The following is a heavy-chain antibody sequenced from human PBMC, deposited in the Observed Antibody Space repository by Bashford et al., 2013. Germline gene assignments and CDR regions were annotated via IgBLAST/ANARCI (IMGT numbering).Heavy chain of an antibody. Sequence: SETLSLTCAVSDYSISSIYYWGWIQQPPGKGLEWIGNIYQSGSTYYNPSLKSRVTISVDTSKNQFYLKVNSVTAADTALYYCARGQFYGDSSAGASDAFDFWGPRDNG. V-gene: IGHV4-38-2*01. J-gene: IGHJ3*01. CDR1: DYSISSIYY. CDR3: ARGQFYGDSSAGASDAFDF. CDR2: IYQSGST. D-gene: IGHD4-17*01.